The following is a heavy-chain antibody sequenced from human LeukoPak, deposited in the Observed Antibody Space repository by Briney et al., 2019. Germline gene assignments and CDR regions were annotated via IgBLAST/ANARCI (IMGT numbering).Heavy chain of an antibody. CDR3: AKDLGAYYYDSSGYYPFDY. J-gene: IGHJ4*02. V-gene: IGHV3-23*01. D-gene: IGHD3-22*01. Sequence: RGSLRLSCAASGFTFSSYAMSWVRQAPGKGLEWVSAISGSGGSTYYADSVKGRFTISRDNSKNTLYLQMNSLRAEDTAVYYCAKDLGAYYYDSSGYYPFDYWGQGTLVTVSS. CDR2: ISGSGGST. CDR1: GFTFSSYA.